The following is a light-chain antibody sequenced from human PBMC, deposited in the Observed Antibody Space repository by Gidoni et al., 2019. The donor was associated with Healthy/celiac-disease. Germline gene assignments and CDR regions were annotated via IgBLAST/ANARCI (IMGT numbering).Light chain of an antibody. CDR2: AAS. J-gene: IGKJ4*01. V-gene: IGKV3-11*01. Sequence: DIVFTQSPATLSLSPGERATLSCRASQSVSSYLAWYQQKPGQAPRLLIYAASNSATGIPARFSGSGSGPDFTLTISSLEHEDFAVYYCQQRSNWHPLTFGGGTKVEIK. CDR1: QSVSSY. CDR3: QQRSNWHPLT.